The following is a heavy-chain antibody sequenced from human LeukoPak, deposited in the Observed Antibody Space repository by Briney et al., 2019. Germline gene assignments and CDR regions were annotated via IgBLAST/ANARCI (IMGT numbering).Heavy chain of an antibody. J-gene: IGHJ4*02. V-gene: IGHV4-38-2*01. CDR3: ARYGRYSGSYYYFDY. Sequence: GSLRLSCGASSFTFSSYVMSWVRQAPGKGLEWIGSIYYSGSTYYNPSLKSRVTISVDTSKNQFSLKLSSVTAADTAVYYCARYGRYSGSYYYFDYWGQGTLVTVSS. CDR1: SFTFSSYV. D-gene: IGHD1-26*01. CDR2: IYYSGST.